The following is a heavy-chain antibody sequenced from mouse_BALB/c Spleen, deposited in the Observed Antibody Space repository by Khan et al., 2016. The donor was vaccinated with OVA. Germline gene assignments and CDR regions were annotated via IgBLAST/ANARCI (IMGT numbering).Heavy chain of an antibody. CDR1: GYTFTSYV. Sequence: VQLKQSGPELVKPGASVKMSCKASGYTFTSYVMHWVKQKPGQGLEWIGYIYPYNDDTKYNEKFKGKATLTSDKSSSTAYMELSSLPSSVSAFLCGERNDRTDVYFDCWGQGTTLTVSS. CDR3: ERNDRTDVYFDC. CDR2: IYPYNDDT. J-gene: IGHJ2*01. D-gene: IGHD2-14*01. V-gene: IGHV1S136*01.